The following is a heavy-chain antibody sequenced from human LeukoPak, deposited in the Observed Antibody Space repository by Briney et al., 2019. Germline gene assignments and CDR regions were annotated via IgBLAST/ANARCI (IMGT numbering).Heavy chain of an antibody. J-gene: IGHJ6*03. Sequence: GGSQRLSCAASGFTFSSYSMNWVRQAPGKGLGWVAFINSGSSTIYYADSVKGRFTISRDNAKNSLILQMNSLRAEDTAVYYCARDLLITMIVNMDVWGKGTTVTVSS. CDR1: GFTFSSYS. CDR2: INSGSSTI. D-gene: IGHD3-22*01. V-gene: IGHV3-48*01. CDR3: ARDLLITMIVNMDV.